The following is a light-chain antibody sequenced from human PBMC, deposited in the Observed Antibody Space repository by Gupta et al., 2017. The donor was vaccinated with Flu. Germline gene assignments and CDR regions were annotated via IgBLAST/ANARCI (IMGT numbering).Light chain of an antibody. V-gene: IGLV1-44*01. CDR2: GNS. J-gene: IGLJ1*01. Sequence: QSVLTQPPSESGTPGQRVAISCSGSISNIGSNEVTWYQQLPGTAPKLLIYGNSQRPSGGPERFSGSKSGTSASLAISGLQSEEEADYYCAAWEDSLSGHYVFGSGTKVTVL. CDR3: AAWEDSLSGHYV. CDR1: ISNIGSNE.